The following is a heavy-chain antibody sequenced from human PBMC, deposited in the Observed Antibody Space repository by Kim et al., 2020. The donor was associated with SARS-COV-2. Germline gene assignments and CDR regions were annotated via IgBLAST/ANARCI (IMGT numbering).Heavy chain of an antibody. Sequence: KGRFTISRDNSKTTLYLQMNSLRAEDTAVYYCAKDRSPMIVVVATSFDYWGQGTLVTVSS. D-gene: IGHD3-22*01. V-gene: IGHV3-23*01. J-gene: IGHJ4*02. CDR3: AKDRSPMIVVVATSFDY.